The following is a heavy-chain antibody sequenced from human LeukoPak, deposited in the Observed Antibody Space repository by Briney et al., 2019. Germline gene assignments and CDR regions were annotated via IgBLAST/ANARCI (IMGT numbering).Heavy chain of an antibody. V-gene: IGHV3-30*18. CDR2: ISYAGSNK. CDR1: GFTFSSYG. D-gene: IGHD5-18*01. Sequence: GGSLRLSCAASGFTFSSYGMNWVRQAPGKGLEWVAAISYAGSNKYYADSVRGRFTISRDNSKSTVFLQMNSLRAEDTAVYYCAKGGLEEIPDYFPHWGQGTLVTVSS. J-gene: IGHJ1*01. CDR3: AKGGLEEIPDYFPH.